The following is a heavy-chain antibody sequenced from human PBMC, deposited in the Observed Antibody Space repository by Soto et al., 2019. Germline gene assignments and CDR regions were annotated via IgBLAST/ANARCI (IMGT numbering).Heavy chain of an antibody. J-gene: IGHJ5*02. CDR3: ARPVNPYGSGTFLLA. CDR2: IDPSDSYT. Sequence: PGESLTLSCRISGYTFTSYWISWARQMPGKGLEWVGRIDPSDSYTSYSPSFQGHVTSSADESIDTAYLQWSSLKASDTAMYYCARPVNPYGSGTFLLAWGQGTQVTVS. CDR1: GYTFTSYW. D-gene: IGHD3-10*01. V-gene: IGHV5-10-1*01.